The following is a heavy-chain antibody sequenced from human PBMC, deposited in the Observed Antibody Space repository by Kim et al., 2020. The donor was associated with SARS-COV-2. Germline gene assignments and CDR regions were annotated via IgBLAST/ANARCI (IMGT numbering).Heavy chain of an antibody. CDR3: ARVPRGLLWFGELSVPAFDY. CDR1: GYTFTSYG. D-gene: IGHD3-10*01. Sequence: ASVKVSCKASGYTFTSYGISWVRQAPGQGLEWMGWISAYNGNTNYAQKLQGRVTMTTDTSTSTAYMELRSLRSDDTAVYYCARVPRGLLWFGELSVPAFDYWGQGTLVTVSS. CDR2: ISAYNGNT. J-gene: IGHJ4*02. V-gene: IGHV1-18*01.